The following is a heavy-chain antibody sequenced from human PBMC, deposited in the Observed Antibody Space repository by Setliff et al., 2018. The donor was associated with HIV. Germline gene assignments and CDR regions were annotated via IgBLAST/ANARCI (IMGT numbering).Heavy chain of an antibody. CDR2: ISVDNGDT. CDR3: ASSWSRIRYYGMDV. Sequence: GASVKVSCKASGYTFISYGISWMRQAPGQGPEWMGWISVDNGDTNYAQKVQGRVSMTTDTSTSTAYMELRSLRFDDTAVYYCASSWSRIRYYGMDVWGQGTTVTV. CDR1: GYTFISYG. D-gene: IGHD6-13*01. V-gene: IGHV1-18*04. J-gene: IGHJ6*02.